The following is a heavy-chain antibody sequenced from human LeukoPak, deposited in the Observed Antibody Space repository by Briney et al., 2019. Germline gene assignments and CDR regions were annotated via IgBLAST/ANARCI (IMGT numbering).Heavy chain of an antibody. CDR2: IGTSGST. V-gene: IGHV3-48*03. CDR3: ARYSSSSNYYFGMDV. J-gene: IGHJ6*02. CDR1: GFTFSSYE. D-gene: IGHD6-6*01. Sequence: GGSLRLSCAASGFTFSSYEMNWVRQAPGKGLQWVSSIGTSGSTKYADSVKGRFTISRDNAKNSLYLQMNSLRAEDTAVYFCARYSSSSNYYFGMDVWGQGTTVTVSS.